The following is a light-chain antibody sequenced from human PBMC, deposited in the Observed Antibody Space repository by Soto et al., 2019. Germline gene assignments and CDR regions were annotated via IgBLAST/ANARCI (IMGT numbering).Light chain of an antibody. CDR1: SSDVGSYNL. Sequence: QSALTQPASVSGSPGQSITISCTGTSSDVGSYNLVSWYQQHPGKAPKLMIYEGSKRPSGVSNRFSGSKSGSTASLTISGLQAEDEADYYCCSHAGGSSWVFGGGTKLTVL. CDR3: CSHAGGSSWV. V-gene: IGLV2-23*01. CDR2: EGS. J-gene: IGLJ3*02.